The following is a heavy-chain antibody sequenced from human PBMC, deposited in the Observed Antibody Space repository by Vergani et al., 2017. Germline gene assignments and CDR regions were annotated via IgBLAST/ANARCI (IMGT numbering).Heavy chain of an antibody. D-gene: IGHD2-15*01. Sequence: QVKLQESGPGLLKPSQTLSPTCTVSGESIRSGSHYWSWIRQPAGKGPEWIGHIHTGGSTDLNPSFKSRGSLSVDTSKSQFSLKLNSVTVADTAVYYCARSRPYCTSGSCPAIWGQGTLVTVSS. J-gene: IGHJ4*02. CDR1: GESIRSGSHY. CDR2: IHTGGST. CDR3: ARSRPYCTSGSCPAI. V-gene: IGHV4-61*02.